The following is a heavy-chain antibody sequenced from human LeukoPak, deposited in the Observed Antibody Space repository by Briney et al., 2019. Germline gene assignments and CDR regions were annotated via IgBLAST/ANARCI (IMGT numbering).Heavy chain of an antibody. CDR2: ISGSGGST. CDR1: GFTFSSYA. Sequence: GGSLRLSCAVSGFTFSSYAMSWVRQAPGKGLEWVSAISGSGGSTYYADSVKGRFTISRDNSKNTLYLQMNSLRAEDTAVYYCAKDRWSSTSMRWFDPWGQGTLVTVSS. D-gene: IGHD2-2*01. J-gene: IGHJ5*02. CDR3: AKDRWSSTSMRWFDP. V-gene: IGHV3-23*01.